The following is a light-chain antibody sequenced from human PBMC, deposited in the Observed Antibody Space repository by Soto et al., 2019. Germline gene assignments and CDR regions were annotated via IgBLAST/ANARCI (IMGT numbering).Light chain of an antibody. CDR2: GAS. CDR3: QQYNNWPPIT. J-gene: IGKJ5*01. V-gene: IGKV3-15*01. CDR1: QSVRSN. Sequence: EIVMTQSPATLSVSPGERATVSCRASQSVRSNLAWYQQKPGQAPRLLIYGASTRATGIPARFSGSGSGTEFTLTISSLQSEDFAVYYRQQYNNWPPITFGQGTRLEIK.